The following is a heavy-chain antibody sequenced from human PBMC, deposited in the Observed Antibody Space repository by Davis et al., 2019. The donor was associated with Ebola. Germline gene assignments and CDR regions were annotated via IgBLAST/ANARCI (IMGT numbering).Heavy chain of an antibody. D-gene: IGHD4-23*01. V-gene: IGHV5-51*01. CDR3: ANSYGGDYYFDY. Sequence: GGSLRLSCKGSGYSFTSYWIGWVRQMPGKGLEWMGVIYPGDSHTRYSPSFQGQVTISADKSISAAYLQWSSLKASDTAMYYCANSYGGDYYFDYWGQGTLVTVSS. CDR1: GYSFTSYW. J-gene: IGHJ4*02. CDR2: IYPGDSHT.